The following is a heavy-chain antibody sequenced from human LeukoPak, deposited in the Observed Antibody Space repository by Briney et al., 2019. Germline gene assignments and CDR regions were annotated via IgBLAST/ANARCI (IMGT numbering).Heavy chain of an antibody. J-gene: IGHJ4*02. CDR2: ISSSSTYI. CDR3: ARESYGSGTFDY. D-gene: IGHD3-10*01. Sequence: GGSLRLSCAASGFIFSSYNMIWVRQAPGKGLEWVSSISSSSTYIYYADSVKGRFTISRDNAKNSVYLEMNSLRAEDTALYYCARESYGSGTFDYWGQGTLVSVSS. V-gene: IGHV3-21*01. CDR1: GFIFSSYN.